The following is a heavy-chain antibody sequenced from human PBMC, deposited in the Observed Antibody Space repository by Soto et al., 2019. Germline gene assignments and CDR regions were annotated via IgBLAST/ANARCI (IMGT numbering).Heavy chain of an antibody. Sequence: GGSLRLSCAAAGFTFSDYYMSWIRQAPGKGLEWVSYISSSGSTIYYADSVKGRFTISRDNAKNSLYLQMNSLRAEDTAVYYCARDDCQEPYYYGMDVWGQGTTVTVSS. J-gene: IGHJ6*02. V-gene: IGHV3-11*01. D-gene: IGHD2-21*01. CDR1: GFTFSDYY. CDR2: ISSSGSTI. CDR3: ARDDCQEPYYYGMDV.